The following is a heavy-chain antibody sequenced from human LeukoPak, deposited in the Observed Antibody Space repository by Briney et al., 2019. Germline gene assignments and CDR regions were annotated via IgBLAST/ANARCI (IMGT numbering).Heavy chain of an antibody. CDR1: GGSISSSSYY. CDR3: ARTRAWFDP. V-gene: IGHV4-39*01. CDR2: IYYSGST. Sequence: QASETLSLTCTVSGGSISSSSYYWGWIRQPPGKGLEWIGSIYYSGSTYYNPSLKSRVTISVDTSKNQFSLKLSSVTAADTAVYYCARTRAWFDPWGQGTLVTVSS. J-gene: IGHJ5*02.